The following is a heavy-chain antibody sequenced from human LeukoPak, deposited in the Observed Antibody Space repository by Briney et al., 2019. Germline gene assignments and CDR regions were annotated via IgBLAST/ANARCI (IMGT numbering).Heavy chain of an antibody. CDR1: GFTFSSYS. V-gene: IGHV3-21*01. D-gene: IGHD3-16*01. Sequence: GGSLRLSCAASGFTFSSYSMNWVRQAPGKGLEWVSSISSSSSYIYYADSVKGRFTISRDNAKNSLYLQMNSLRAEDTAVYYCARGGEYPWGLGYYYYGMDVWGQGTTVTVSS. J-gene: IGHJ6*02. CDR2: ISSSSSYI. CDR3: ARGGEYPWGLGYYYYGMDV.